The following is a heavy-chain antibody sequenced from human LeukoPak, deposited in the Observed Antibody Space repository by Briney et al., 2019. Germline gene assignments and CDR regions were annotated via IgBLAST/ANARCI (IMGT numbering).Heavy chain of an antibody. V-gene: IGHV3-53*01. CDR2: IYRDGST. CDR3: ASTNPFYCDYDY. J-gene: IGHJ4*02. Sequence: GGPLRLPCAFSGLTVTDNYMIDVPQAPGKALDWGSGIYRDGSTYHADSVQGRFTISRDNSKNSLFLQMNTLRADDTAVYHCASTNPFYCDYDYWGQGILVTVSS. CDR1: GLTVTDNY. D-gene: IGHD2/OR15-2a*01.